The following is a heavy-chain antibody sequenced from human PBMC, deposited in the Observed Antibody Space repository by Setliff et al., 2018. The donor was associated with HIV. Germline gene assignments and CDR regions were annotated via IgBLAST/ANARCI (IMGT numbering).Heavy chain of an antibody. Sequence: PSETLSLTCAVSGYSISSGYYWGWIRQPPGKGLEWIGSIYHSGSTYYNPSLKSRVTRSVDTSKNQFSLKLSSVTAADTAVYYCARMYSGYDWSPAGARTRYFDYWGQGTLVTVSS. CDR3: ARMYSGYDWSPAGARTRYFDY. J-gene: IGHJ4*02. D-gene: IGHD5-12*01. CDR2: IYHSGST. CDR1: GYSISSGYY. V-gene: IGHV4-38-2*01.